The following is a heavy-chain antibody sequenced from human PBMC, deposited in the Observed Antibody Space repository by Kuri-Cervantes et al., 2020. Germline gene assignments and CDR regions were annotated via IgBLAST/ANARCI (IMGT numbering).Heavy chain of an antibody. CDR2: ISWNSGSI. V-gene: IGHV3-9*01. CDR1: GFTFDDYA. Sequence: SLKISCAASGFTFDDYAMHWVRQAPGKGLEWVSGISWNSGSIGYADSVKGRFTISRDNSKNTLYLQMNSLRAEDTAVYYCANNKGYSSGWGQGTLVTVSS. D-gene: IGHD6-19*01. J-gene: IGHJ4*02. CDR3: ANNKGYSSG.